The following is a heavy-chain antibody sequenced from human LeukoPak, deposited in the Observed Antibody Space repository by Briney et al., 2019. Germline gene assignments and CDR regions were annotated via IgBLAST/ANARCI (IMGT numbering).Heavy chain of an antibody. V-gene: IGHV3-23*01. J-gene: IGHJ4*02. CDR2: ISGSGGST. CDR3: AKDVVGATKGGYFDY. Sequence: GGSLRLSCAASGFTFSSYAMSWVRQAPGKGLEWVSAISGSGGSTYYADSVKGRFTISRDNSKNTLCLQMNSLRAEDTAVYYCAKDVVGATKGGYFDYWGQGTLVTVSS. D-gene: IGHD1-26*01. CDR1: GFTFSSYA.